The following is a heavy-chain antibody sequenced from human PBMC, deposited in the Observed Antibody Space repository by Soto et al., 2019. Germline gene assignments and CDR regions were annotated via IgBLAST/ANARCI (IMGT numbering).Heavy chain of an antibody. CDR3: ARADSGSYYYYYYGMDV. V-gene: IGHV1-69*06. CDR2: IIPIFGTA. CDR1: GGTFSSYA. Sequence: SVKVSCKASGGTFSSYAISWVRQAPGQGLEWMGGIIPIFGTANYAQKFQGRVTITADKSTSTAYMELSSLRSEDTAVYYCARADSGSYYYYYYGMDVWGQGTTVTV. J-gene: IGHJ6*02. D-gene: IGHD1-26*01.